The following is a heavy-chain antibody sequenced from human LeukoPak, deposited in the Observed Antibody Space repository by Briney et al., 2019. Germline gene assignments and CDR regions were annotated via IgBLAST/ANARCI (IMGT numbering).Heavy chain of an antibody. CDR3: VEDPGGCTNGVCSEEGLFDP. V-gene: IGHV3-30*18. D-gene: IGHD2-8*01. CDR1: GFTFSSYG. Sequence: GGSLRLSCAASGFTFSSYGMHWVRQAPGKGLEWVAVISYDGSNKYYADSVKGRFTISRDDSKNTLYLQMNSLRAEDAAVYYCVEDPGGCTNGVCSEEGLFDPWGQGTLVTVSS. J-gene: IGHJ5*02. CDR2: ISYDGSNK.